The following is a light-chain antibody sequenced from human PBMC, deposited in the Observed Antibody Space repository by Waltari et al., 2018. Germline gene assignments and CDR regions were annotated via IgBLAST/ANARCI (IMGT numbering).Light chain of an antibody. CDR1: QSVSSY. CDR3: QQRRT. J-gene: IGKJ1*01. V-gene: IGKV3-11*01. CDR2: DAS. Sequence: DIVLTQSPATLSLSPGARATLSCRASQSVSSYLAWYQQKPGQAPRLLIYDASNRATGIPARFSGSGSGTDFTLTISSLEPEDFAVYYCQQRRTFGQGTKVEIK.